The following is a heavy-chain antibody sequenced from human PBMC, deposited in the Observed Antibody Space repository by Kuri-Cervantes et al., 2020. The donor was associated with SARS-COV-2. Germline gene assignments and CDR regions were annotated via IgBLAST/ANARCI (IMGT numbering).Heavy chain of an antibody. CDR1: GFTFSSYS. CDR2: ISYDGSNK. J-gene: IGHJ4*02. D-gene: IGHD5-18*01. CDR3: AASGYSYGFPYY. V-gene: IGHV3-30-3*01. Sequence: GESLKISCAASGFTFSSYSMHWVRQAPGKGLEWVAVISYDGSNKYYADSVKGRFTISRDNSKNTLYLQMNSLRAEDTAVYYCAASGYSYGFPYYWGQGTLVTVSS.